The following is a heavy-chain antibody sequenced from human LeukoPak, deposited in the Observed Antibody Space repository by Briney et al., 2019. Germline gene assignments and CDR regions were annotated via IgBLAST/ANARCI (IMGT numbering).Heavy chain of an antibody. CDR1: GYTFTSYA. CDR3: ARVFEQQLGTTFDY. V-gene: IGHV1-3*01. CDR2: INAGNGNT. D-gene: IGHD6-13*01. J-gene: IGHJ4*02. Sequence: GASVKVSCKASGYTFTSYAMHWVRQAPGQRLEWMGWINAGNGNTKYPQKFQGRVTITRDTSASTAYMELSSLRSEDTAVYYCARVFEQQLGTTFDYWGQGTLVTVSS.